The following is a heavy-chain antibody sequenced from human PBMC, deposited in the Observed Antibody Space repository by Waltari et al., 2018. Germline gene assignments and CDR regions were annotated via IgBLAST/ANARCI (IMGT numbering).Heavy chain of an antibody. J-gene: IGHJ4*02. CDR1: GGSISSYY. CDR2: IYYSGST. V-gene: IGHV4-59*01. CDR3: ARGEAARLFDY. Sequence: QVQLQESGPGLVKPSETLSLTCTVSGGSISSYYWSWIRQPPGKGLEWIWYIYYSGSTNYNPSLKIRVTISVETSKNQLSLKLSSVTAADTAVYYCARGEAARLFDYWGQGTLVTVSS. D-gene: IGHD6-6*01.